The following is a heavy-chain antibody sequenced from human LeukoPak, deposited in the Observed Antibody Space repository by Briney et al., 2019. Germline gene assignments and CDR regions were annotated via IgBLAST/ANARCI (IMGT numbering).Heavy chain of an antibody. V-gene: IGHV1-58*01. CDR1: GFTFTSSA. D-gene: IGHD1-1*01. J-gene: IGHJ4*02. Sequence: SGKVSCKASGFTFTSSAVPWVRQARGQRIEWLGWIVVGSGNTIYAQKLQKRVTITRDMSTSTAYMELSSLRSEDTAVYYCAAYPHTTRMGGRRYFDYWGQGTLVTVSS. CDR3: AAYPHTTRMGGRRYFDY. CDR2: IVVGSGNT.